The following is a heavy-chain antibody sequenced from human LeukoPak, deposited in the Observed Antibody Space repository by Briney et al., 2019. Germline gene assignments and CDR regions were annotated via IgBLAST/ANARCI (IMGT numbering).Heavy chain of an antibody. J-gene: IGHJ5*02. CDR3: ARDTIDVDTAMVTSSYNWFDP. V-gene: IGHV3-20*01. CDR2: INWNGGST. CDR1: GFTFDDYG. Sequence: GGSLRLSCAASGFTFDDYGMSWVRQAPGKGLEWVSGINWNGGSTGYAESVKGRFTSSRDNAKNSLYLQLNSLRAEDTALYHCARDTIDVDTAMVTSSYNWFDPWGQGTLVTVSS. D-gene: IGHD5-18*01.